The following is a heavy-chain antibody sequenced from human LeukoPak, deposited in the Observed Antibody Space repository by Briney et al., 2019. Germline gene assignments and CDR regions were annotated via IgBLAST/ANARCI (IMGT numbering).Heavy chain of an antibody. J-gene: IGHJ3*02. CDR2: IYYSGST. D-gene: IGHD1-26*01. CDR3: ARDITIVVSGSTDAFDI. V-gene: IGHV4-59*01. CDR1: GGSISSYY. Sequence: SETLSLTCTVSGGSISSYYWSWIRQPPGKGLEWIGYIYYSGSTNYNPSLKSRVTISVDTSKNQFSLKLSSVTAADTAVYYCARDITIVVSGSTDAFDIWGQGTMVTVSS.